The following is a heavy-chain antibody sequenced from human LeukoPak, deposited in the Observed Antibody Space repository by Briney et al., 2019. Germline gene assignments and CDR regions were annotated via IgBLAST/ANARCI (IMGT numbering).Heavy chain of an antibody. D-gene: IGHD2-15*01. V-gene: IGHV3-23*01. J-gene: IGHJ4*02. CDR2: IGGGGGST. CDR1: GFTLSHYA. CDR3: AKGHRYCTSGNCNSAVDY. Sequence: GGSLRLSCSMSGFTLSHYAMSWVRQAPGKGLEWVSTIGGGGGSTDYTDSVKGRFTISRDYSKNTLYLQMNGLGAEDTAVYYCAKGHRYCTSGNCNSAVDYWGQGTLVTVSS.